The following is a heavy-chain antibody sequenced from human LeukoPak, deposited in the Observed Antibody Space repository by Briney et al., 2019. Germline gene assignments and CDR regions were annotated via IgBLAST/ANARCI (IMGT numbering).Heavy chain of an antibody. CDR1: GFTFDDYG. CDR2: INWNGGST. J-gene: IGHJ4*02. D-gene: IGHD6-13*01. CDR3: ATLSHSSSWFFDY. V-gene: IGHV3-20*04. Sequence: GGSLRLSCAASGFTFDDYGMSWVRQAPGKGLEWVSGINWNGGSTGYADSVKGRFTISRDNGKKSLYLQMNSLRAEDTAVYYCATLSHSSSWFFDYWGQGTLVTVSS.